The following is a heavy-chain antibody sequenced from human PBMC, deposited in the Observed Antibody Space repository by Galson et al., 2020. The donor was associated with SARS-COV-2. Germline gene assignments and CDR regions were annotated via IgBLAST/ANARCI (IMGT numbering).Heavy chain of an antibody. V-gene: IGHV4-31*02. J-gene: IGHJ5*02. CDR2: IYYSGST. D-gene: IGHD3-22*01. CDR1: GGSISSGGYY. CDR3: ARARITMIVVVQPFDP. Sequence: SGGSISSGGYYWSWIRQHPGKGLEWIGYIYYSGSTYYNPSLKSRVTISVDTSKNQFSLKLSSVTAADTAVYYCARARITMIVVVQPFDPWGQGTLVTVSS.